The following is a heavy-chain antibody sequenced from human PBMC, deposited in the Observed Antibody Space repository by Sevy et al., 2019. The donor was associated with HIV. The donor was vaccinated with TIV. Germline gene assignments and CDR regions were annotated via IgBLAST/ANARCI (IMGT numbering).Heavy chain of an antibody. CDR2: IYYSGST. Sequence: SETLSLTCTVSGGSISSYYWSWIRQPPGKGLEWIGYIYYSGSTNYNPSLKSRVTISVDTSKNQFSLKLSSVTAADTAVYYCARAMTPYHYYYGMDVWGQRTTVTVSS. CDR3: ARAMTPYHYYYGMDV. J-gene: IGHJ6*02. V-gene: IGHV4-59*01. CDR1: GGSISSYY.